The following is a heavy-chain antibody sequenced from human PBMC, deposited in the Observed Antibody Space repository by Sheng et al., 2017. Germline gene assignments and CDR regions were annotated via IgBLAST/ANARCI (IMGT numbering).Heavy chain of an antibody. V-gene: IGHV4-39*07. J-gene: IGHJ3*02. Sequence: QLQLQESGPGLVKPSETLSLTCTVSGGSISSSSYYWGWIRQPPGKGLEWIGSIYYSGSTYYNPSLKSRVTISVDTSKNQFSLKLSSVTAADTAVYYCARRSGGDAFDIWGQGDKWSPSLQ. CDR1: GGSISSSSYY. CDR3: ARRSGGDAFDI. D-gene: IGHD6-19*01. CDR2: IYYSGST.